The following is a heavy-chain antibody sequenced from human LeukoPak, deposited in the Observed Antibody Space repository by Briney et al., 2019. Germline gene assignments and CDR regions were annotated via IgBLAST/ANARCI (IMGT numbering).Heavy chain of an antibody. CDR2: IYSSGGT. V-gene: IGHV4-59*01. CDR3: AREVVGGYYFDY. J-gene: IGHJ4*02. D-gene: IGHD3-16*01. CDR1: GGSISSYY. Sequence: SETLSLTCTVSGGSISSYYWSWIRQPPGKGLEWIGYIYSSGGTNYSPSLKSRVTISVDMSKNQFSLKLSSVTAADTAVYYCAREVVGGYYFDYWGQGTLVTVSS.